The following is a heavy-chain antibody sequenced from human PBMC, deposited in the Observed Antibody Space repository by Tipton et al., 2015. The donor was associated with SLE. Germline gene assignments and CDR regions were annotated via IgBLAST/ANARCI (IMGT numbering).Heavy chain of an antibody. CDR3: AKDKGVTDWYFDL. CDR1: GFTFDDFA. J-gene: IGHJ2*01. Sequence: SLRLSCAASGFTFDDFAMHWVRQAPGKGLGWVSLISGDGGSTYYADSVKGRFTISRDNSKNSLYLQMNSLRTEDTALYYCAKDKGVTDWYFDLWGRGTLVTVSS. V-gene: IGHV3-43*02. CDR2: ISGDGGST. D-gene: IGHD3-16*01.